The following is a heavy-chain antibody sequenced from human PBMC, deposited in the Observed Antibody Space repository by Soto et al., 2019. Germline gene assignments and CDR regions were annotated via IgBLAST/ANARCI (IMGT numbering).Heavy chain of an antibody. J-gene: IGHJ5*02. D-gene: IGHD3-22*01. CDR3: ARVRGITYYYDGRWWFDH. V-gene: IGHV3-7*03. CDR2: IKQDGTEK. CDR1: GFTFNAYW. Sequence: PGGSLRLSCAASGFTFNAYWMSWVRQAPGKGLEWVANIKQDGTEKYYVDSVTGRFTISRDNARNSVFLQMNGLRAEETAVYYCARVRGITYYYDGRWWFDHRGQGTPVTVCS.